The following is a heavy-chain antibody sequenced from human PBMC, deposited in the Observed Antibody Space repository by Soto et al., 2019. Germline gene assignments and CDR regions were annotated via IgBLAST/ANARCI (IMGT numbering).Heavy chain of an antibody. J-gene: IGHJ4*02. CDR3: VRYPRSVGGSYRPDY. V-gene: IGHV3-74*01. CDR2: INSDGSIT. Sequence: LRLSCAASGFTFSSYWMHWVRQVPEKGLVWVSRINSDGSITNYADAVKGRFTISRDNVKNTLYLQMNSLRAEDTAVYYCVRYPRSVGGSYRPDYWGQGTLGTVS. D-gene: IGHD3-16*02. CDR1: GFTFSSYW.